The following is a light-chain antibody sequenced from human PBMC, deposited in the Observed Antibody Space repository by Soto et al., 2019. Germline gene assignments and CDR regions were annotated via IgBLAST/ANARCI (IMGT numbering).Light chain of an antibody. J-gene: IGKJ1*01. CDR1: QTINSW. Sequence: DLQMTQSPSTLSASVGDRVTITCRASQTINSWLAWYQQKPGKAPKLLIYDASSLESGVPSTFSGSRSGTEFTLTISSLQPDDFATYYCQQYNSYPWTFGQGTKVDIK. CDR3: QQYNSYPWT. CDR2: DAS. V-gene: IGKV1-5*01.